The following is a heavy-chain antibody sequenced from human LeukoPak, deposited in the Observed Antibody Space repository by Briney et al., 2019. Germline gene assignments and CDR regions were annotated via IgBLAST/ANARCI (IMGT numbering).Heavy chain of an antibody. V-gene: IGHV4-59*02. J-gene: IGHJ3*02. Sequence: SETLSLTCTVSGGSVTSYYWSWVRQPPGQGLEWIGYVYYGGTTSYSPSLKSRVSMSIDRSKNQFSLTLFSVTAADTANYYCVRDCTGGSCYPPSDGFDIWGQGTKVTVSS. CDR1: GGSVTSYY. CDR3: VRDCTGGSCYPPSDGFDI. CDR2: VYYGGTT. D-gene: IGHD2-15*01.